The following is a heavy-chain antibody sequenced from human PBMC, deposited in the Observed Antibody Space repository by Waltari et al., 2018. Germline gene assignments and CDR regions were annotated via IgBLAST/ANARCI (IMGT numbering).Heavy chain of an antibody. Sequence: VLLLQSGAAVKKPGTTVKISCKVSAFTITNYYIHWVQQGPGKGLHWMGLVDPEDGEAIYPENFQGRVTMTADTSTDTVYMQLSSLTSDDTAIYYCATGLEDSDSASRPFDVWGQGTMVTVS. CDR1: AFTITNYY. CDR3: ATGLEDSDSASRPFDV. D-gene: IGHD1-26*01. V-gene: IGHV1-69-2*01. CDR2: VDPEDGEA. J-gene: IGHJ3*01.